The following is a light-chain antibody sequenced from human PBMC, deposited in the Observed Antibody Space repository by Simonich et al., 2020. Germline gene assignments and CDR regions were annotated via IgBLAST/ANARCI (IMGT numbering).Light chain of an antibody. CDR3: QQYYSTPLT. CDR1: QSVLYSSNNKNY. V-gene: IGKV4-1*01. Sequence: DIVMTQSPDSLAVSLGERATIYCKSSQSVLYSSNNKNYLAWYQQKPGQPPKLLIYWASTRESRVPDRFSGSGSGTDFTLTISSLQAEDVAVYYCQQYYSTPLTFGGGTKVEIK. J-gene: IGKJ4*01. CDR2: WAS.